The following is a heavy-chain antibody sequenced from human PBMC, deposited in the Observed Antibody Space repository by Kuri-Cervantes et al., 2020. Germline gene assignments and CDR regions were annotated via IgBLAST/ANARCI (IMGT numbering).Heavy chain of an antibody. D-gene: IGHD3-10*01. CDR3: ARGRGGY. J-gene: IGHJ4*02. V-gene: IGHV3-30*19. Sequence: GGSLRLSCAASGFTFNNYGIHWVRQTPGKGLEWVAVISYDGSNRYYADSVKGRFTISRDNSKNTLYLQMNSLRAEDTAVYYCARGRGGYWGQGTLVTVSS. CDR2: ISYDGSNR. CDR1: GFTFNNYG.